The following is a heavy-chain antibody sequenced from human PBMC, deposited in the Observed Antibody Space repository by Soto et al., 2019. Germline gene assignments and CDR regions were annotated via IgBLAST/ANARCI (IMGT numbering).Heavy chain of an antibody. Sequence: QLQLQESGPGLVKPSETLSLTCTVSGGSISSSSYYWGWIRQPPGKGLEWIGSIYYSGSTYYNPSLKSRVTISVDTSKNQFSLKLSSVTAADTAVYYCARTSSGWYGPIDYWGQGTLVTVSS. CDR3: ARTSSGWYGPIDY. V-gene: IGHV4-39*01. CDR2: IYYSGST. J-gene: IGHJ4*02. CDR1: GGSISSSSYY. D-gene: IGHD6-19*01.